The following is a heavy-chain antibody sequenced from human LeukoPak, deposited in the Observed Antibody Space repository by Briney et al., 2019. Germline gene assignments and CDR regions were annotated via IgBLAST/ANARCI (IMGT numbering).Heavy chain of an antibody. CDR1: GLTVSNNY. V-gene: IGHV3-66*01. CDR3: ARDVSSRHLDY. D-gene: IGHD2/OR15-2a*01. J-gene: IGHJ4*02. Sequence: GGSLRLSCAASGLTVSNNYLSWVRQAPGKGLEWVSVLYVDGSTYYADSVKGRFTISRDNSKNMMYLQMNSLRADDTAVYHCARDVSSRHLDYWGQGTLVTVSS. CDR2: LYVDGST.